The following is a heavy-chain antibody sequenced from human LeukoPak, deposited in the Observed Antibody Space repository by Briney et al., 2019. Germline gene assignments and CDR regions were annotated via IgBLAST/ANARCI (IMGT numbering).Heavy chain of an antibody. CDR1: GFTFSSYA. J-gene: IGHJ4*02. Sequence: AGGSLRLSCAASGFTFSSYAMSWVRQTPRKGLEWVSSISGSGGSTYYADAVKGRFAISRDNSKNTLYLQMNSLRAEDTAVYYCARAESGQWYIDYWGQGTLVTVSS. D-gene: IGHD6-19*01. V-gene: IGHV3-23*01. CDR2: ISGSGGST. CDR3: ARAESGQWYIDY.